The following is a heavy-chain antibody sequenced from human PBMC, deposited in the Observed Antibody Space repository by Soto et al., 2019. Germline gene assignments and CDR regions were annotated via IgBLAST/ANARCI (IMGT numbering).Heavy chain of an antibody. V-gene: IGHV3-48*01. D-gene: IGHD6-6*01. CDR2: IASASSSTNTI. J-gene: IGHJ4*02. Sequence: GGSLRLSCAASGFTFSTYSMNWVRQAPGKGLEWISYIASASSSTNTIYYADSVKGRFTISRDNAKNSLYLQMNSLRAEDTAVYYCARGYTSSSFDYWGQGTLVTVSS. CDR1: GFTFSTYS. CDR3: ARGYTSSSFDY.